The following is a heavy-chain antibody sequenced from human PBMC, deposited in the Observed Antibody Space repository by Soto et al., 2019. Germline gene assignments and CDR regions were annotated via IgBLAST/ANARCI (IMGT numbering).Heavy chain of an antibody. J-gene: IGHJ6*02. CDR3: AREREVLLWFGESPDYYYYGMDV. Sequence: ASVKVSCKASGYTFTSYGISWVRQAPGQGLEWMGWISAYNGNTNYAQKLQGRVTMTTDTSTSTAYMELRSLRSDDTAVYYCAREREVLLWFGESPDYYYYGMDVWGQGTTVTVSS. V-gene: IGHV1-18*01. D-gene: IGHD3-10*01. CDR2: ISAYNGNT. CDR1: GYTFTSYG.